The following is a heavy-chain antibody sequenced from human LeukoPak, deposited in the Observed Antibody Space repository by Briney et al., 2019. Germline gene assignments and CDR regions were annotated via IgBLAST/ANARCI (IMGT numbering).Heavy chain of an antibody. V-gene: IGHV1-69*13. D-gene: IGHD6-19*01. CDR2: IIPIFGTA. J-gene: IGHJ4*02. CDR3: ASPPGIAVAGTDYFDY. CDR1: GGTFSSYA. Sequence: ASVKVSCKASGGTFSSYAISWVRQAPGQGLEWMGGIIPIFGTANYAQKFQGRVTITADESTSTAYMELSSLRSEDTAVYYCASPPGIAVAGTDYFDYWGQGTLVTVSS.